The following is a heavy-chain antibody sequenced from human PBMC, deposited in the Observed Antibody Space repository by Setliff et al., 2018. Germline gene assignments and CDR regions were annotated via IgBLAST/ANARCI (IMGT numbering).Heavy chain of an antibody. CDR3: ARGRNVAARLLDS. D-gene: IGHD6-6*01. Sequence: SETLSLTCTVSDGSISSRHYYWSWIRQPAGKGLEWLGQIYTSWSTNYNPSLKGRATLSIDASKRQFSLKLTSVTAADTAVYYCARGRNVAARLLDSWGQGTLVTVSS. CDR2: IYTSWST. CDR1: DGSISSRHYY. V-gene: IGHV4-61*09. J-gene: IGHJ4*02.